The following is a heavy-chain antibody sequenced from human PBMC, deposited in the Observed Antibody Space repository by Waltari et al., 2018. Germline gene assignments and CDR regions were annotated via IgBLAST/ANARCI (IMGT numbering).Heavy chain of an antibody. D-gene: IGHD3-10*01. Sequence: EVQLVESGGGLIQPGGSLRLSCAASGFTFSRYDVNWVRQAPGKGLEWVSYIGRSGDIMFFADSVRGRFTISRDNAKNSLYLQMNSLRVEDTAVYYCAREQFYNSGIQGSAFDYWGQGTLVTVSS. CDR2: IGRSGDIM. J-gene: IGHJ4*02. V-gene: IGHV3-48*03. CDR3: AREQFYNSGIQGSAFDY. CDR1: GFTFSRYD.